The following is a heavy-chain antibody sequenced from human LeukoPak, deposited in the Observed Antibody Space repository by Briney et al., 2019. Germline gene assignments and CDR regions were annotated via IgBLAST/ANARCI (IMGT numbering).Heavy chain of an antibody. CDR3: ARDTAMVKGNYYYYYMDV. CDR1: GVSISSSNSY. J-gene: IGHJ6*03. CDR2: IYYSGNT. V-gene: IGHV4-39*07. Sequence: PSETLSLTCTVSGVSISSSNSYWGWIRQPPGKGLEWIGSIYYSGNTYYNASLKSQVSISIDTSKNQFSLKLSSVTAADTAVYYCARDTAMVKGNYYYYYMDVWGKGTTVTISS. D-gene: IGHD5-18*01.